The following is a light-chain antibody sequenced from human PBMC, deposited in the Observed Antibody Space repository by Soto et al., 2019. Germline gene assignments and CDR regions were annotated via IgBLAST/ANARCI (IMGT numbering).Light chain of an antibody. J-gene: IGLJ1*01. CDR3: SSYTTSSTRV. CDR2: EVT. CDR1: SSDVGIYNY. Sequence: QSVLTQPASVSGSPGQPIAISCTGSSSDVGIYNYVSWYQQHPGKVPKLIIYEVTNRPSGVSNRFSGSKSGNTASLTISGLQAEDEADYYCSSYTTSSTRVFGTGTKLPS. V-gene: IGLV2-14*01.